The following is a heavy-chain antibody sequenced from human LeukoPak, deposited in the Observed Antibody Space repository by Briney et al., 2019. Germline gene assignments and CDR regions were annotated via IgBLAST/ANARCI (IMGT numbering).Heavy chain of an antibody. Sequence: PGGSLRLSCAASGFTFTSYWMHWVRQAPGKGLVWVSRITSDGSSTSYADSVKGRFTISRDNAKNTLYLQMNSLRAEDTAVYYCGRDDAMVRGVIDYWGEGTLVTVSS. CDR3: GRDDAMVRGVIDY. J-gene: IGHJ4*02. D-gene: IGHD3-10*01. CDR2: ITSDGSST. V-gene: IGHV3-74*01. CDR1: GFTFTSYW.